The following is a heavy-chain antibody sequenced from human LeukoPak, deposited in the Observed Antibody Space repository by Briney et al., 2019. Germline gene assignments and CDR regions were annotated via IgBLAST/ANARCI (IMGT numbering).Heavy chain of an antibody. Sequence: GGSLRLSCAASGFAFSSYAMHWVRQAPGKGLEWVAVISYDGSNKYYADSVKGRFTIYRNNSKNTLSLQMNSLRAEDTAIYYCTKGVLFSTDALDIWGRGTMVTVSS. D-gene: IGHD2-8*02. CDR2: ISYDGSNK. J-gene: IGHJ3*02. CDR3: TKGVLFSTDALDI. CDR1: GFAFSSYA. V-gene: IGHV3-30-3*01.